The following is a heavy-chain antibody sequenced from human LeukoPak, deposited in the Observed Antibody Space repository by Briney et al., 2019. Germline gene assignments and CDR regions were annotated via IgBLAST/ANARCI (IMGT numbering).Heavy chain of an antibody. Sequence: GGSLRLSCAASGFTFSSYAMSWFRQAPGKGLEWVGFIRSKDYGGTIEYAASVKGRFTISRDDSKSIAYLQMNSLKTEDTAVYYCTRDSSLLRYFDWLPKGRDYMDVWGKGTTVTISS. V-gene: IGHV3-49*03. CDR2: IRSKDYGGTI. CDR3: TRDSSLLRYFDWLPKGRDYMDV. D-gene: IGHD3-9*01. CDR1: GFTFSSYA. J-gene: IGHJ6*03.